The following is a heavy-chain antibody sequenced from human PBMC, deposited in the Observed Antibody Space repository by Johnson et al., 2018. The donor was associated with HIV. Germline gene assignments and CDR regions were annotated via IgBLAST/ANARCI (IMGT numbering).Heavy chain of an antibody. D-gene: IGHD3-10*01. Sequence: EVQLVESGGGLVQPGGSLRLSCAASGFTFSSYWMSWFRQAPGKGLEEVGFIRRRASGATTHYAASVKGRFTISRDDSKSIAYLQMNSLKTEDTAVYYCSRGRYYSSSIDAFDIWGQGTMVTVSS. J-gene: IGHJ3*02. V-gene: IGHV3-49*03. CDR3: SRGRYYSSSIDAFDI. CDR1: GFTFSSYW. CDR2: IRRRASGATT.